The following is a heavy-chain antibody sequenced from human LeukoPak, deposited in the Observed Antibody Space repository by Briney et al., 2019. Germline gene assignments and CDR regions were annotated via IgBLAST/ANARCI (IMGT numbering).Heavy chain of an antibody. D-gene: IGHD3-22*01. Sequence: KTGGSLRLSCAVSGFTFSTYYMSWIRQAPGKGLEWISYIGLNGYPLDYADSVKGRFTISRDNAKNSLYLDMNSLRAEDTAVYYCARKDYSSVSFNYWGQGTLVTVSS. CDR1: GFTFSTYY. CDR2: IGLNGYPL. V-gene: IGHV3-11*04. CDR3: ARKDYSSVSFNY. J-gene: IGHJ4*02.